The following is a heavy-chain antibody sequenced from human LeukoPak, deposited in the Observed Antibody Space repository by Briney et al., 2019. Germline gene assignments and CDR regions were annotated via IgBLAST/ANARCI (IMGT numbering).Heavy chain of an antibody. CDR3: ARGRSGSYLEGVDY. J-gene: IGHJ4*02. CDR2: IYTSGST. D-gene: IGHD1-26*01. CDR1: GGSISSGSYY. V-gene: IGHV4-61*02. Sequence: SETLSLTCTVSGGSISSGSYYWSWIRQPAGKGLEWIGRIYTSGSTNYNPSLKSRVTISVDTSKNQFSLKLSSVTAADTAVYYCARGRSGSYLEGVDYWGQGTLVTVSS.